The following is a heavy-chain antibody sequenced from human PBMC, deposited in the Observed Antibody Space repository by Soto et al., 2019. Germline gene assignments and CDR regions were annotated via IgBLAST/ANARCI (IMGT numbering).Heavy chain of an antibody. J-gene: IGHJ4*01. CDR2: IKSETDGGTT. CDR1: GFNFSSYV. Sequence: KPGGSLKLSCAASGFNFSSYVMHWVRLAPGKGLEWVARIKSETDGGTTDYAARVKGSFTISREDPSNTMDLQMNSLKTEDTAVNYCTTYAYIWGKHHYRWAYWGPGALVTISS. V-gene: IGHV3-15*01. CDR3: TTYAYIWGKHHYRWAY. D-gene: IGHD3-16*01.